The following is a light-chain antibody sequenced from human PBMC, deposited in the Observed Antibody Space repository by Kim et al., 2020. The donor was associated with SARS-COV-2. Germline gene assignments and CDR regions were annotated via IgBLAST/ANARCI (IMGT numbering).Light chain of an antibody. J-gene: IGKJ2*01. CDR2: GAS. CDR1: QRVSRSF. CDR3: QHFRSSPPRYT. Sequence: PGESATLSGGASQRVSRSFVSWYKQRAGQAPRLLIYGASNRATGIPDRFSGSGSETDFTLTISRLEPEDFAVYYCQHFRSSPPRYTFGQGTKLEI. V-gene: IGKV3-20*01.